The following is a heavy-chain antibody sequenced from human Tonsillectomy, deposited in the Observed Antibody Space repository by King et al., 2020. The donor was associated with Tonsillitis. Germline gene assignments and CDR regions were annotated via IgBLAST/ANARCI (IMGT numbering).Heavy chain of an antibody. Sequence: LQLQESGPGLVKPSETLSLTCTVSGGSISSSNYFWGWIRQPPGKGLEWIGSIYYSGSTYYNPSLKSRVTISVDTSKKQFSVKVRSVTAADTAVYYCARRGGTTGPFDYWGQGTLVTVSS. J-gene: IGHJ4*02. CDR1: GGSISSSNYF. D-gene: IGHD1-7*01. CDR2: IYYSGST. CDR3: ARRGGTTGPFDY. V-gene: IGHV4-39*01.